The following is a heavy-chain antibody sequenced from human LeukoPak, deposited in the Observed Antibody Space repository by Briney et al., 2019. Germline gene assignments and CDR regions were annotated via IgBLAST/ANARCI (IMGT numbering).Heavy chain of an antibody. CDR1: GGSISSGAYY. V-gene: IGHV4-31*03. Sequence: SQTLSLTCTVSGGSISSGAYYWSWIRQHPGKGLQWIGYIYYNGNTYYNPSLKSRLTISGDTSKNQFSLKLSSVTAADTAVYYCVRNFDSYNASDIWGQGTMVTVSS. J-gene: IGHJ3*02. CDR2: IYYNGNT. D-gene: IGHD3-22*01. CDR3: VRNFDSYNASDI.